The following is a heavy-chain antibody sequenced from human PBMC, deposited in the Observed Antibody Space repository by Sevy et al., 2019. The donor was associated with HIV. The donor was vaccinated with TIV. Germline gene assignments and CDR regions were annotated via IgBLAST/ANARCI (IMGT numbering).Heavy chain of an antibody. CDR1: GFTFRSYA. CDR2: LSGSGNTI. J-gene: IGHJ4*02. Sequence: GGSLRLSCAASGFTFRSYAMSWVRQAPGKGLEWVSTLSGSGNTIYYADSVKGRFTISRDNSKNTLYLQMNSLRAQDTAIYYCAKNGAEYSSGWETGSDYWGQGTLVTVSS. D-gene: IGHD6-19*01. V-gene: IGHV3-23*01. CDR3: AKNGAEYSSGWETGSDY.